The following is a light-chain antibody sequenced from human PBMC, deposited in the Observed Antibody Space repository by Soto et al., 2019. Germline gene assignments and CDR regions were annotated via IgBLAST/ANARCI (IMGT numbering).Light chain of an antibody. CDR3: QSYDNGLSRV. CDR2: GNS. CDR1: SSNIGAGYD. Sequence: QSVLTQPPSVSGAPGQRVTISCTGSSSNIGAGYDVHWYQQLPGTAPKLLIYGNSNRPSGVPDRFSGSKSGTSASLAITGLQAEDEADYYCQSYDNGLSRVFGGGTKLTVL. J-gene: IGLJ2*01. V-gene: IGLV1-40*01.